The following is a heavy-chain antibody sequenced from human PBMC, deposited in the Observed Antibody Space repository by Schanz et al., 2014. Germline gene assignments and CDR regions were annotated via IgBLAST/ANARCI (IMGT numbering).Heavy chain of an antibody. J-gene: IGHJ4*02. CDR1: GLTFSDYY. CDR3: ARDGAELYYFDD. V-gene: IGHV3-11*06. Sequence: VQLVESGGALVQPGGSLRLSCAASGLTFSDYYMSWIRQAPGKGLEWVSYISSSSSYTNYADSVKGRFTISRDNAKNSLYLQMNGLRAEDTAVFYCARDGAELYYFDDWGQGTLVTVSS. CDR2: ISSSSSYT. D-gene: IGHD1-1*01.